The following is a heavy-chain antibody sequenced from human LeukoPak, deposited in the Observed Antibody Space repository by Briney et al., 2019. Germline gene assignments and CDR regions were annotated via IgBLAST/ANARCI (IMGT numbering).Heavy chain of an antibody. CDR3: ARDPYCDFWSGYYNRLYFDY. V-gene: IGHV1-2*06. J-gene: IGHJ4*02. CDR1: GYTFTGYY. Sequence: ASVKVSCKASGYTFTGYYMHWVRQAPGQGLEWMVRINPNSGGTNYAQKFQGRVTMTRDTSISTAYMEMSRLRSDATAVYYCARDPYCDFWSGYYNRLYFDYWGQGTLVTVSS. D-gene: IGHD3-3*01. CDR2: INPNSGGT.